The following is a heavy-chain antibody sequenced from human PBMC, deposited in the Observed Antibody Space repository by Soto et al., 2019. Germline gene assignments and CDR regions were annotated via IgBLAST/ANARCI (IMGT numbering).Heavy chain of an antibody. Sequence: SETLSLTCTVSGGSISSGGYYWSWIRQHPGKGLEWIGYIYYSGSTYYNPSLKSRVTISVDTSKNQFSLKLSSVTAADTAVYYCASGRSDYDFWSGYYRNWFDPWGQGTLVTVSS. CDR3: ASGRSDYDFWSGYYRNWFDP. V-gene: IGHV4-31*03. CDR2: IYYSGST. J-gene: IGHJ5*02. D-gene: IGHD3-3*01. CDR1: GGSISSGGYY.